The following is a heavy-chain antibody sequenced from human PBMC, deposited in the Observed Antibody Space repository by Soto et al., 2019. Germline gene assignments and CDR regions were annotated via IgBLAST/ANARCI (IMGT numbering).Heavy chain of an antibody. CDR2: ISGSGGST. CDR3: AKDREWSWKEGTSGY. J-gene: IGHJ4*02. CDR1: GVTFSSYA. D-gene: IGHD3-3*01. Sequence: EVQLLESGGGLVQPGGSLRLSCAASGVTFSSYAMSWVRQAPGKGLEWVSAISGSGGSTYYADSVKGRFTISRDNSKNTLYLQMNSLGAEDTAVYYCAKDREWSWKEGTSGYWGQGTLVTVSS. V-gene: IGHV3-23*01.